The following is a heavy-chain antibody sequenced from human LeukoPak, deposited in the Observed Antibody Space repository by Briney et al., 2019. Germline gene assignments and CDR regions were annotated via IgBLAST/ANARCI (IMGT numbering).Heavy chain of an antibody. Sequence: PSETLSLTCTVSGGSISSSSYYWGWIRQPPGKGLEWIGSIYYSGSTYYNPSLKSRVTISVDTSKNQFSLKLSSVTAADTAVYHCARQERWLQFRHFDYWGQGTLVTVSS. D-gene: IGHD5-24*01. CDR2: IYYSGST. CDR1: GGSISSSSYY. J-gene: IGHJ4*02. V-gene: IGHV4-39*01. CDR3: ARQERWLQFRHFDY.